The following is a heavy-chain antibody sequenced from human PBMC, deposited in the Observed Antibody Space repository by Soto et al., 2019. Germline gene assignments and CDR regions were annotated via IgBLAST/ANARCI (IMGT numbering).Heavy chain of an antibody. D-gene: IGHD6-13*01. J-gene: IGHJ6*02. CDR1: GFTVSSNY. CDR2: IYSGGST. V-gene: IGHV3-53*01. CDR3: AREYEWAGIAVSNYYGMDV. Sequence: EVQLVESGGGLIQPGGSLRLSCAASGFTVSSNYMSWVRQAPGKGLEWVSVIYSGGSTYYADSVKGRFTISRDNSKNTLYLQMNSLRAEATAVDYCAREYEWAGIAVSNYYGMDVWGQGTTVTVSS.